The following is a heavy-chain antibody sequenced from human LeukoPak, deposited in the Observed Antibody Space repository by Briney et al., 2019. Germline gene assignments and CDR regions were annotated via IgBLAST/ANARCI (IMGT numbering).Heavy chain of an antibody. D-gene: IGHD2-15*01. V-gene: IGHV1-18*01. CDR2: ISAYNGNT. J-gene: IGHJ5*02. CDR1: GYTFTSYG. CDR3: ARVRYCSGGSCYGRNWFDP. Sequence: ASVKVSCKASGYTFTSYGINWVRQAPGQGLEWMGWISAYNGNTNYAQKLQGRVTMTTDTSTSTAYMELRSLRSDDTAVYYCARVRYCSGGSCYGRNWFDPWGQGTLVTVSS.